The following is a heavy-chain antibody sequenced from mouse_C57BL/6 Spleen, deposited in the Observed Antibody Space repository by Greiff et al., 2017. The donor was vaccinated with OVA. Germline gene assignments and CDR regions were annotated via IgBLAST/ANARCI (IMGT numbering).Heavy chain of an antibody. CDR3: ARMGDYDVNAMDY. D-gene: IGHD2-4*01. J-gene: IGHJ4*01. CDR1: GYTLTSYW. Sequence: QVQLQQPGAELVKPGASVKMSCKASGYTLTSYWITWVKQRPGQGLEWIGDIYPGSGSTNYNEKFKSKATLTVDTSSSTAYMQLSSLTSEDSAVYYCARMGDYDVNAMDYWGQGTSVTVSS. V-gene: IGHV1-55*01. CDR2: IYPGSGST.